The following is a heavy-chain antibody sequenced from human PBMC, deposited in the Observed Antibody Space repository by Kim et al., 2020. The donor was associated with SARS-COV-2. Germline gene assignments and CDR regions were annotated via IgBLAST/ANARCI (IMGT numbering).Heavy chain of an antibody. Sequence: SVKVSCKASGGTFSSYAIWVRQAPGQGLEWMGGIIPIFGTANYAQKFQGRVTITADESTSTAYMELSSLRSEDTAVYYCARGYYDSSGYPKNYYYYYGMDVWGQGTTVTVSS. CDR3: ARGYYDSSGYPKNYYYYYGMDV. CDR1: GGTFSSYA. CDR2: IIPIFGTA. V-gene: IGHV1-69*13. J-gene: IGHJ6*02. D-gene: IGHD3-22*01.